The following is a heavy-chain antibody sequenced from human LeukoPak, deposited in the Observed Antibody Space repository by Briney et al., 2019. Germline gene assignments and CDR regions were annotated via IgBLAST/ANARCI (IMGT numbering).Heavy chain of an antibody. V-gene: IGHV3-15*01. Sequence: GGSLRLSCAASGFTFNNAWMSWVRQAPGKGLEWVGRIRSKTDGGTTDYAAPVKGRFTISRDDSKNTLYLQMNSLKTEGTAVYYCTTGASDILTGYYTGSNYYFDYWGQGALVTVSS. J-gene: IGHJ4*02. CDR2: IRSKTDGGTT. CDR1: GFTFNNAW. CDR3: TTGASDILTGYYTGSNYYFDY. D-gene: IGHD3-9*01.